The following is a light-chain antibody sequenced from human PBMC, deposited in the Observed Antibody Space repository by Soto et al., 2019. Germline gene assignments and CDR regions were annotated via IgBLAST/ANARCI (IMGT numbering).Light chain of an antibody. V-gene: IGLV3-21*04. CDR2: YDS. J-gene: IGLJ2*01. Sequence: SYELTQPPSVSVAPGKTARITCGGNNIGSKSEHWYQQKPGQAPVLVIYYDSDRPSGIPERFSGSNSGNTATLTISRVEAGDEDDYYCQVWDSSSDHPFGGGTQLTVL. CDR1: NIGSKS. CDR3: QVWDSSSDHP.